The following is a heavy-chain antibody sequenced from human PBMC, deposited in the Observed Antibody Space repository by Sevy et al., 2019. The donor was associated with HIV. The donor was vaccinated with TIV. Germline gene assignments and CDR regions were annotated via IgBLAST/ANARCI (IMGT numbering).Heavy chain of an antibody. Sequence: GGSLRLSCVASELTFSVYSMNWVRQAPGKGLEWVSSISSSSTYIYYADSVKGRFTISRDNAKKSLYLQMNSLRAEDTAVYYCARDRDGSGSSGGYGMDVWGQGTTVTVSS. CDR1: ELTFSVYS. CDR2: ISSSSTYI. V-gene: IGHV3-21*01. D-gene: IGHD3-10*01. CDR3: ARDRDGSGSSGGYGMDV. J-gene: IGHJ6*02.